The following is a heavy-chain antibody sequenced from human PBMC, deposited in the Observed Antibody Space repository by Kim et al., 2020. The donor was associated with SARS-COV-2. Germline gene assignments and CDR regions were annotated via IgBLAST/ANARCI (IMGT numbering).Heavy chain of an antibody. V-gene: IGHV5-10-1*01. CDR3: ARQRTGPDY. CDR2: ST. J-gene: IGHJ4*02. Sequence: STNYRPAFQGHVTISADKSISTAYLQWSSLKASDTAMYYCARQRTGPDYWGQGTLVTVSS.